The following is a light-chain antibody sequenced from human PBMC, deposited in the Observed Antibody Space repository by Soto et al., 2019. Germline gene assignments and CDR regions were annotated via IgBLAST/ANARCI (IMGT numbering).Light chain of an antibody. CDR2: GAS. CDR1: QSVRSSY. J-gene: IGKJ1*01. Sequence: EIVLTQSPGTLSLSPGERATLSCRASQSVRSSYLAWYQQKPCQAPRLLIYGASSRATGIPDRFSGSGSGTDFTLTISRLEPEDFAVYYCQQYGSSPTFGQGTKVEIK. CDR3: QQYGSSPT. V-gene: IGKV3-20*01.